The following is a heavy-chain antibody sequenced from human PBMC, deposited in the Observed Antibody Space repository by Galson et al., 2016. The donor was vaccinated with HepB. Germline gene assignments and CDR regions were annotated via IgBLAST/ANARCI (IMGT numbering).Heavy chain of an antibody. V-gene: IGHV6-1*01. J-gene: IGHJ6*02. CDR2: TYYRSKWYN. CDR3: ARAWGRGPYYYSSGNLNLVGGLDV. Sequence: CAISGDSVSSNNAAWNWIRQSPSRGLEWLGRTYYRSKWYNDYAVSVKSRITVNPDTSKNQFSLHLNSVTPEDTAVYYCARAWGRGPYYYSSGNLNLVGGLDVWGQVTTLSVSS. CDR1: GDSVSSNNAA. D-gene: IGHD3-10*01.